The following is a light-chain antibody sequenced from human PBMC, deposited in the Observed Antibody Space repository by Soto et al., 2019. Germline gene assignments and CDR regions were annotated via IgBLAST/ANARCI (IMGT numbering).Light chain of an antibody. Sequence: QSALTQPASVSGSPGQSITISCTGTSSDFGSYNLVSWYQQHPGKAPKLMIYEGCKRPSGVSNRFSGSKSGNTASLTISGLQAEDEADYYCCSYAGSRVFGGGTKLTVL. CDR2: EGC. J-gene: IGLJ3*02. CDR3: CSYAGSRV. CDR1: SSDFGSYNL. V-gene: IGLV2-23*01.